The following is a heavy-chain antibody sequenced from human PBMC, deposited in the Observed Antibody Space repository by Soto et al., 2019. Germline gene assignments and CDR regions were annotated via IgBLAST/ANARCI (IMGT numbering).Heavy chain of an antibody. CDR3: AKVSSSWYAGFFDL. D-gene: IGHD6-13*01. J-gene: IGHJ4*02. CDR2: ISSNGGST. V-gene: IGHV3-64*01. CDR1: GFTFSSYA. Sequence: SGFTFSSYAMHWVRQAPGKGLEYVSAISSNGGSTYYANSVKGRFTISRDNSENTLYLQMKTLRAEDTAVYYCAKVSSSWYAGFFDLWGQGTPVTVSS.